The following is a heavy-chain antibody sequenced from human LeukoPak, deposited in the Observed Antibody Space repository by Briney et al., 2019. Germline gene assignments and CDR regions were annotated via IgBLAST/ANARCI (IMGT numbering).Heavy chain of an antibody. J-gene: IGHJ4*02. V-gene: IGHV4-59*08. D-gene: IGHD1-26*01. CDR3: ARHKPSGAGSFDY. Sequence: SETLSLTRTVSGGSLSSYYWSGIRQPPGRGLEGIGYIYYSGSTNYNPSLTSRVPISVDPSKNHFSLNLSSVTAADTAGYYCARHKPSGAGSFDYWGQGTLVTVSS. CDR2: IYYSGST. CDR1: GGSLSSYY.